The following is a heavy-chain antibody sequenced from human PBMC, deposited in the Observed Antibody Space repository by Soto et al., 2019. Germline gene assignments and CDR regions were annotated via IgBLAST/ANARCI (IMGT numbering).Heavy chain of an antibody. Sequence: EVPLVESGGGLIQPGGSLRLSCAASGVTVSSNYMSWVRQAPGKGLEWVSLIYDGGSTYYADSVKGRFTISRNNSKNTGYLQMNSLRGEDTAVYYCARDRQHYGMDVWGQGTTVTVSS. CDR3: ARDRQHYGMDV. CDR2: IYDGGST. CDR1: GVTVSSNY. J-gene: IGHJ6*02. V-gene: IGHV3-53*01. D-gene: IGHD5-18*01.